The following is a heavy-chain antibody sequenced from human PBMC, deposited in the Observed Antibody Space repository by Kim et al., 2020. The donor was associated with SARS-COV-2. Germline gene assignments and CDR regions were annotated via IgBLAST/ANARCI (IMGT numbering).Heavy chain of an antibody. D-gene: IGHD3-10*01. CDR2: ISWNSGSI. Sequence: GGSLRLSCAASGFTFDDYAMHWVRQAPGKGLEWVSGISWNSGSIGYADSVKGRFTISRDNAKNSLYLQMNSLRAEDTALYYCAKDYRSMVRGVIIRPHDYYYGMDVWGQGTTVTVSS. CDR3: AKDYRSMVRGVIIRPHDYYYGMDV. V-gene: IGHV3-9*01. CDR1: GFTFDDYA. J-gene: IGHJ6*02.